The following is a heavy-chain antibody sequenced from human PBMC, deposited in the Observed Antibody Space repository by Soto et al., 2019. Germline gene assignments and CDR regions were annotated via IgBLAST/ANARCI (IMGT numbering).Heavy chain of an antibody. CDR3: ARGVNEHWLPVYYYYYGYMDV. CDR2: ISAYNGNT. Sequence: QVQLVQSGAEVKKPGASVKVSCKASCYTFTSYGISWVRQSPGQGLEWMGWISAYNGNTNYAQTLQGRVTMNPDTATSTAYMELRSLRSDDTSVYYCARGVNEHWLPVYYYYYGYMDVWGKGTTVTVSS. J-gene: IGHJ6*03. CDR1: CYTFTSYG. D-gene: IGHD6-19*01. V-gene: IGHV1-18*01.